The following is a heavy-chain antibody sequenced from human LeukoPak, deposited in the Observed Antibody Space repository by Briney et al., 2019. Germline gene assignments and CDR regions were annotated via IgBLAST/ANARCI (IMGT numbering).Heavy chain of an antibody. CDR3: TTGRYYDSSGSDY. CDR2: IKSKTDGGTT. V-gene: IGHV3-15*01. J-gene: IGHJ4*02. D-gene: IGHD3-22*01. CDR1: GFTFSNAW. Sequence: GGPLRLSCAASGFTFSNAWMSWVRQAPGKGLEWVGRIKSKTDGGTTDYAAPVKGRFTISRDDSKNTLYLQMNSLKTEDTAVYYCTTGRYYDSSGSDYWGQGTLVTVSS.